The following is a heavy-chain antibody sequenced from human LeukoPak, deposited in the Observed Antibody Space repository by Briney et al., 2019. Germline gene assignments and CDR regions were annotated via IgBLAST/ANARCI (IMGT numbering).Heavy chain of an antibody. CDR2: ISAYNGNT. Sequence: ASVKVSCKASGYTFTSYGISGVRQAPGQGLEWMGWISAYNGNTNYAQKLQGRVTMTTDTSTSTAYMELRSLRSDDTAVYYCARDYAEQLVPPFDYWGQGTLVTVSS. J-gene: IGHJ4*02. D-gene: IGHD6-13*01. CDR3: ARDYAEQLVPPFDY. V-gene: IGHV1-18*01. CDR1: GYTFTSYG.